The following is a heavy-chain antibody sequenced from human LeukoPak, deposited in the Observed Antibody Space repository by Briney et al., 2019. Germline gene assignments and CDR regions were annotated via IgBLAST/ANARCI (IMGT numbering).Heavy chain of an antibody. D-gene: IGHD3-22*01. V-gene: IGHV3-30-3*01. CDR1: GFTFSSYA. CDR3: ARGITMIGLDY. Sequence: GGSLRLPCAASGFTFSSYAMHWVRQAPGKGLEWVAVISYDGSNKYYADSVKGRFTISRDNSKNTLYLQMYSLRAEDTAVYYCARGITMIGLDYWGQGTLVTVSS. J-gene: IGHJ4*02. CDR2: ISYDGSNK.